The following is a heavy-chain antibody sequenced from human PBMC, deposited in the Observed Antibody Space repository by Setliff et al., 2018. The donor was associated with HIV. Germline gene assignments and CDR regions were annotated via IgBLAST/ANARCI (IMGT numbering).Heavy chain of an antibody. D-gene: IGHD5-18*01. CDR3: ARLPSGTAMVLDY. CDR2: INHSGST. Sequence: PSETLSLTCAVYGGSFSGYYWSWIRQPPGKGLEWIGEINHSGSTNYNPSLKSRVTISVDTSKNQFSLKLSSVTAADTAVYYCARLPSGTAMVLDYWGQGTLGTSPQ. J-gene: IGHJ4*02. CDR1: GGSFSGYY. V-gene: IGHV4-34*01.